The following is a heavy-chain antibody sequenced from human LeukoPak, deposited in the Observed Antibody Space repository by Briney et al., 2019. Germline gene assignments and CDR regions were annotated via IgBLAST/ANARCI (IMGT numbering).Heavy chain of an antibody. CDR2: ISAYNGNT. J-gene: IGHJ6*04. CDR3: ARDPTNDYYGMDV. Sequence: ASVKVSCKASGYTFTSYGISWVRQAPGQGLEWMGWISAYNGNTNYAQKLRGRVTVTTDTSTSTAYMELRSLRSDDTAVYYCARDPTNDYYGMDVWGKGTTVTVSS. V-gene: IGHV1-18*04. CDR1: GYTFTSYG.